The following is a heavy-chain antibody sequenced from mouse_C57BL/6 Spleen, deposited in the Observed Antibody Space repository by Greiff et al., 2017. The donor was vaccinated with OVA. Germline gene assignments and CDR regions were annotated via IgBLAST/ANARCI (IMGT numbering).Heavy chain of an antibody. CDR2: ISDGGSYT. J-gene: IGHJ3*01. V-gene: IGHV5-4*01. Sequence: EVMLVESGGGLVKPGGSLKLSCAASGFTFSSYAMSWVRQTPEKRLEWVATISDGGSYTYYPDNVKGRFTLSRDNAKNNLYLQMSHLKSEDTAMYYCARDANYGNYVFAYWGQGTLVTVSA. CDR1: GFTFSSYA. CDR3: ARDANYGNYVFAY. D-gene: IGHD2-1*01.